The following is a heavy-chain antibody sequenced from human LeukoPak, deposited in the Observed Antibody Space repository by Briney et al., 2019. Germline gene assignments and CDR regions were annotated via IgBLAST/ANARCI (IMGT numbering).Heavy chain of an antibody. D-gene: IGHD5-12*01. CDR1: GGSFSGYY. J-gene: IGHJ4*02. Sequence: PSETLSLTCAVYGGSFSGYYWSWIRQPPGKGLEWIGEINHSGSTNYNPSLKSRVTISVDTSKSQFSLKLSSVTAADTAVYYCARGSGLPFDYWGQGTLITVSS. CDR3: ARGSGLPFDY. V-gene: IGHV4-34*01. CDR2: INHSGST.